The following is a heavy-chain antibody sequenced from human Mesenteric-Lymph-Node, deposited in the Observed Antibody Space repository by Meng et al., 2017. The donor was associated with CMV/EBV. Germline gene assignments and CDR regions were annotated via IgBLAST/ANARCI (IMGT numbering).Heavy chain of an antibody. CDR1: GFTFSSYA. CDR2: ISSDGGIT. Sequence: GESLKISCAASGFTFSSYAMSWVRQAPGKGLEYVSAISSDGGITFYADSVKGRFTISRDNSENTVYLQMGSLTTEDMAVYYCATGGLDIWGQGTMVTVSS. D-gene: IGHD4-23*01. V-gene: IGHV3-64*02. J-gene: IGHJ3*02. CDR3: ATGGLDI.